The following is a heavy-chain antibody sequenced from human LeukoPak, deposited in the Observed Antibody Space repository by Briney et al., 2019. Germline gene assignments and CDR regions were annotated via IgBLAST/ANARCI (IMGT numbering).Heavy chain of an antibody. V-gene: IGHV4-59*08. Sequence: PSETLSLTCTVSGGSISSYYWSWIRQPPGKGLEWIGYISYSGSTNYNPSLKSRVTISVDTSKNQFSLKLSSVTAADTAVCYCARHNSRDGYNYDSFDYWGQGTLVTVSS. CDR3: ARHNSRDGYNYDSFDY. CDR1: GGSISSYY. J-gene: IGHJ4*02. D-gene: IGHD1-1*01. CDR2: ISYSGST.